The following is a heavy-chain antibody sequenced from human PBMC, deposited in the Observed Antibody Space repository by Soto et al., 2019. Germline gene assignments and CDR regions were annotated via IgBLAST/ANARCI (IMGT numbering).Heavy chain of an antibody. J-gene: IGHJ4*02. Sequence: ASVKVYCTASGYTFTTYGINWVRQDTGQGLEWMGWISPYSGTTNYAQNLQGRVTITTDTSSNTAFMELRTLRSDDTAMYFCARGRASRRWSEPPHYFDSWGKGTQVTVSS. CDR3: ARGRASRRWSEPPHYFDS. V-gene: IGHV1-18*01. CDR2: ISPYSGTT. CDR1: GYTFTTYG. D-gene: IGHD6-13*01.